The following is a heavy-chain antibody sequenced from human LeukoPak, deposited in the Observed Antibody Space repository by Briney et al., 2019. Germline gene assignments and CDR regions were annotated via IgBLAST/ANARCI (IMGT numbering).Heavy chain of an antibody. Sequence: SETLSLTCTVSGGSISGSSYYWGWVRQPPGKGLEWIGYIYYSGSTYYNPSLKSRVTISVDTSKNQFSLKLNSVTAADTAVYYCASLPVGYAFDIWGQGTMVTVSS. CDR1: GGSISGSSYY. V-gene: IGHV4-39*01. D-gene: IGHD2-15*01. J-gene: IGHJ3*02. CDR2: IYYSGST. CDR3: ASLPVGYAFDI.